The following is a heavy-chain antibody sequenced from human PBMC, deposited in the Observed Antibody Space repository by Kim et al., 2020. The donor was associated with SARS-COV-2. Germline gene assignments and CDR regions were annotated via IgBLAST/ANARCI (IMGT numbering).Heavy chain of an antibody. CDR3: ATKDSPEPDVLDI. V-gene: IGHV1-69*02. J-gene: IGHJ3*02. Sequence: YAQMFQGRVSISADTSTATIYMELSSLRFDDTATYYCATKDSPEPDVLDIWGQGTVVTVSS.